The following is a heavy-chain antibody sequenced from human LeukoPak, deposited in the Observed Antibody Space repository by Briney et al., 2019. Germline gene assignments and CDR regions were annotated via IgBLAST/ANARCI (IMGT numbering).Heavy chain of an antibody. CDR2: VSEDGNTK. Sequence: GRSLRLSCVASGFTFSTYAIHWVRQAPGKGLEWVAVVSEDGNTKYYADSVKGRFTISRDNSKNTLYLQMNSLRAEDTSVYYCARGIQPPKYYGSGSDTFDIWGQGTMVTVSS. CDR1: GFTFSTYA. CDR3: ARGIQPPKYYGSGSDTFDI. V-gene: IGHV3-30*04. D-gene: IGHD3-10*01. J-gene: IGHJ3*02.